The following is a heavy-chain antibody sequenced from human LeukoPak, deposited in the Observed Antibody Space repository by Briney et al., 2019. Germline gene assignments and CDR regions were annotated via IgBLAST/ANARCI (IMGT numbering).Heavy chain of an antibody. CDR2: ISYTGST. CDR1: GASISSYY. CDR3: ARHEGTWTFDY. D-gene: IGHD1-1*01. Sequence: SETPSLTCSVSGASISSYYWSWIRQPPGRGLEWLGYISYTGSTNYNPSLKSRLTISVDTSKNQLSLNLTTVAAADTAVYYCARHEGTWTFDYWGQGALVTVSS. J-gene: IGHJ4*02. V-gene: IGHV4-59*08.